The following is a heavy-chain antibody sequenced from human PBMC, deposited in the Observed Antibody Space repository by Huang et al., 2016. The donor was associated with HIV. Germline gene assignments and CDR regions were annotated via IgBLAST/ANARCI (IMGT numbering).Heavy chain of an antibody. J-gene: IGHJ6*02. D-gene: IGHD3-3*01. V-gene: IGHV3-53*01. Sequence: EVQVVESGGGLTQPGGSLRLSGVVSGLSGSGNYMTWVRQAPGKGLEWIALFDNGDDTFYADSVKGRFTISRDNSRNTVFLQMNSLRAEDTAVYYCATFTIFGVDKGVWGQGTTVTVSS. CDR3: ATFTIFGVDKGV. CDR1: GLSGSGNY. CDR2: FDNGDDT.